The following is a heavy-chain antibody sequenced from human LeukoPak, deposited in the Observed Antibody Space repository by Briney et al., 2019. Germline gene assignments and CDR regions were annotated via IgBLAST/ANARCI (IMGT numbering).Heavy chain of an antibody. CDR2: MNPNSGNT. J-gene: IGHJ4*02. V-gene: IGHV1-8*01. CDR1: GYTFTSYD. D-gene: IGHD4-23*01. Sequence: APVKVSCKASGYTFTSYDINWVRQATGQGLEWLGWMNPNSGNTGYAQKFQGRVTMTSDTSIDTAYMELSSLRSEDTAVYYCATELRWKEYWGQGTLVTVPS. CDR3: ATELRWKEY.